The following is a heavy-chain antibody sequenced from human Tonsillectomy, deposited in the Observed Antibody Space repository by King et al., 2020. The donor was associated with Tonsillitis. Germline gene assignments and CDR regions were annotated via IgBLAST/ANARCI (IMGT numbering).Heavy chain of an antibody. CDR1: GFTVSSNY. CDR3: ARDYGDYAGVRYFQH. Sequence: VQLVESGGGLVQPGGSLRLSCAASGFTVSSNYMSWVRQAPGKGLEWVSVIYSGGSTYYADSVKGRFTISRDNSKNTLYLQMNSLRAEDTAVYYCARDYGDYAGVRYFQHWGQGTLVTVSS. V-gene: IGHV3-66*01. J-gene: IGHJ1*01. D-gene: IGHD4-17*01. CDR2: IYSGGST.